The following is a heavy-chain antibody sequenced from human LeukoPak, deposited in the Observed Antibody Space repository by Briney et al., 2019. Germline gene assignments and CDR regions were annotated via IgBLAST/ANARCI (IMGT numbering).Heavy chain of an antibody. CDR3: ASIAETYYYGSGSYKGGYFDY. Sequence: SETLSLTCAVSGGSISSGAYSWSWIRLPPGKGLEWIGHIYHTGSTYYNPSLKSLVTISVDRSKNQFPLQLSSVTAADTAVYYCASIAETYYYGSGSYKGGYFDYWGQGTLVTVSS. D-gene: IGHD3-10*01. V-gene: IGHV4-30-2*01. CDR2: IYHTGST. J-gene: IGHJ4*02. CDR1: GGSISSGAYS.